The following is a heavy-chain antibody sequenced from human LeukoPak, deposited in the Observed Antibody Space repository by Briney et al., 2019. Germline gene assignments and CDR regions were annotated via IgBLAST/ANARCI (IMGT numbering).Heavy chain of an antibody. V-gene: IGHV4-34*01. CDR1: GGSFSNYY. CDR3: ASPLGGFDN. Sequence: SETLSLTCAVYGGSFSNYYWSWIRQPPGKGLEWIGEINHSGSTNYNPSLKSRVTISVDTSKNQFSLKLDSVTAADTAVYYCASPLGGFDNWGQGTLVTVSS. D-gene: IGHD3-16*01. CDR2: INHSGST. J-gene: IGHJ4*02.